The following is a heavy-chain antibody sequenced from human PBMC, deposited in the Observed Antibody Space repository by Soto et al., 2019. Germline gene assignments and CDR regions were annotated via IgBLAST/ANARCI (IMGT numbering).Heavy chain of an antibody. J-gene: IGHJ4*02. D-gene: IGHD3-22*01. V-gene: IGHV1-18*01. CDR3: ARSYVEGDSSGYFY. CDR2: ISAKNGNT. Sequence: QVQLVQSGAEVKKPGASVKVSCKASGYTFSSYGISWVRQAPGQGLEWMGWISAKNGNTNYVQKFQGRVAMTTDTSTSTAYMELRSLRSDDTAVYYCARSYVEGDSSGYFYWGQGTLVTVSS. CDR1: GYTFSSYG.